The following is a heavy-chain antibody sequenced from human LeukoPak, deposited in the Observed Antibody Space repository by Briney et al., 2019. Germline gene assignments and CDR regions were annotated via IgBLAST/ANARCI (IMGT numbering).Heavy chain of an antibody. CDR1: GFTFSSYS. CDR3: ARDLLGYCSSTSCQNLV. V-gene: IGHV3-21*01. CDR2: ISSSSSYK. Sequence: PGGSLRLSCAASGFTFSSYSMNWVRQAPGKGLEWVSFISSSSSYKYYADSVKGRFTISRDNAKNSLYLQMNSLRAEDTAVYYCARDLLGYCSSTSCQNLVWGQGTLVTVSS. D-gene: IGHD2-2*01. J-gene: IGHJ4*02.